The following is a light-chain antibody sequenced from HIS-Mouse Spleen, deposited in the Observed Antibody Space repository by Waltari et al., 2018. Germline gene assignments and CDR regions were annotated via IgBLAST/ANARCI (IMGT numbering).Light chain of an antibody. J-gene: IGLJ2*01. CDR3: SSYTSSSTLEVV. CDR1: SSDVGGYNY. V-gene: IGLV2-14*03. Sequence: QSALTQPASVSGSPGQSITISCTGTSSDVGGYNYVSWYQQHPGKAPKLMIYDVSNRPSWVPNRVSGSKSGNTSALTISGLQAEDEADYYCSSYTSSSTLEVVFGGGTKLTVL. CDR2: DVS.